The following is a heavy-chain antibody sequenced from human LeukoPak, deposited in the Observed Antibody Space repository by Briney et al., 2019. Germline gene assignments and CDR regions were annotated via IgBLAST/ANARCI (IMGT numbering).Heavy chain of an antibody. D-gene: IGHD6-13*01. CDR2: ISRTGNSI. J-gene: IGHJ4*02. V-gene: IGHV3-48*03. CDR3: ARGPYSSNWYVDY. CDR1: GFTPISYE. Sequence: GGSLRPSFAAPGFTPISYEMNWVRRAPGKGLEWISYISRTGNSIYYADSVKGRFTISRDSAKNSLYLQMNSLRAEDTAVYYCARGPYSSNWYVDYWGQGTLVTVAS.